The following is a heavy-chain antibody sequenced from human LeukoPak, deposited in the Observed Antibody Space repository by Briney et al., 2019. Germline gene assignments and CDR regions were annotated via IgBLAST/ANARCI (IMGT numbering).Heavy chain of an antibody. CDR3: AKYRYCTSTTCQRPFDI. CDR2: ISSGGGST. V-gene: IGHV3-23*01. D-gene: IGHD2-2*01. J-gene: IGHJ3*02. Sequence: GGSLRLSCAASGFTFNNYAMTWVRQAPGKGLEWVSAISSGGGSTYYADSAKGRFTISRDNSKNTLYLQMNSLRAEDTAIYYCAKYRYCTSTTCQRPFDIWGQGAMVTVSS. CDR1: GFTFNNYA.